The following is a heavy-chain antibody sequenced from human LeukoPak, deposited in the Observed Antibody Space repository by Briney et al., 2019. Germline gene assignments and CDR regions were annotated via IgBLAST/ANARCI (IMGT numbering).Heavy chain of an antibody. Sequence: ASVTVSCKVSGYTLTELSMHWVRQAPGKGLEWMGGFDPEDGETIYAQKFQGRVTMTEDTSTDTAYMELSSLRSEDTAVYYCATPEPRYCSGGSCYSGVKPFDPWGQGTLVTVSS. V-gene: IGHV1-24*01. CDR2: FDPEDGET. CDR3: ATPEPRYCSGGSCYSGVKPFDP. CDR1: GYTLTELS. J-gene: IGHJ5*02. D-gene: IGHD2-15*01.